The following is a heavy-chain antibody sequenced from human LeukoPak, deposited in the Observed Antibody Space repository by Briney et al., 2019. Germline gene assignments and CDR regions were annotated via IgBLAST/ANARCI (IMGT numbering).Heavy chain of an antibody. CDR2: IYHSGST. J-gene: IGHJ5*02. V-gene: IGHV4-38-2*02. Sequence: SETLSLTCTVSGYSISSGYYWGWIRPPPGKGLEWIGSIYHSGSTYYNPSLKSRVTISVDTSKNQFSLKLSSVTAADTAVYYCARDGRSSSWFDPWGQGTLVTVSS. D-gene: IGHD6-13*01. CDR1: GYSISSGYY. CDR3: ARDGRSSSWFDP.